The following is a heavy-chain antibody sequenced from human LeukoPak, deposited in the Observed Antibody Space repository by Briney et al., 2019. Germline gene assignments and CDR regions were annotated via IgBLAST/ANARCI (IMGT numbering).Heavy chain of an antibody. Sequence: GGSLRLSCAASGFTFSSYSMNWVRQAPGKGLEWVSYISSSSSTIYYADSVKGRFTISRDNAKNSLYLQMNSLRAEDTAVYYCARDLSALQYQLGAFDIWGQGTMVTVSS. J-gene: IGHJ3*02. CDR2: ISSSSSTI. CDR1: GFTFSSYS. D-gene: IGHD2-2*01. V-gene: IGHV3-48*04. CDR3: ARDLSALQYQLGAFDI.